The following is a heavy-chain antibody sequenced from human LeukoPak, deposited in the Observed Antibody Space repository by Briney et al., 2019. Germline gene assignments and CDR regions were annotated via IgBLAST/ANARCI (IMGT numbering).Heavy chain of an antibody. CDR1: GFTFSSYS. D-gene: IGHD2-15*01. J-gene: IGHJ6*02. CDR3: ARDILPPATYYYYGMDV. V-gene: IGHV3-21*01. CDR2: ISRSSSYI. Sequence: GGSLRLSCAASGFTFSSYSMNWVRQAPGKGLEWVSSISRSSSYIYYADSVKGRFTISRDNAKNSLYLQMNSLRAEDTAVYYCARDILPPATYYYYGMDVWDQGTTVTVSS.